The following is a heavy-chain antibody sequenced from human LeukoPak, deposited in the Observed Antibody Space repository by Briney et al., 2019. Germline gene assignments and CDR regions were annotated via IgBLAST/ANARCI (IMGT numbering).Heavy chain of an antibody. CDR3: ARDSDILTGYTPDY. Sequence: HPGGSLRLSCAASGFTFRNYGMTWVRQAPGKGLEWVSGISGSGDSTYNADSVKGRFTISRDNSKNTLYLQMNSLRAEDTAVYYCARDSDILTGYTPDYWGQGTLVTVSS. CDR2: ISGSGDST. J-gene: IGHJ4*02. CDR1: GFTFRNYG. V-gene: IGHV3-23*01. D-gene: IGHD3-9*01.